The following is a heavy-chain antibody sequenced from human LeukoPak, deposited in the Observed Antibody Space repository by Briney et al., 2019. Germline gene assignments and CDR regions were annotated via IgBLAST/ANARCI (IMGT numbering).Heavy chain of an antibody. Sequence: GASVKVSCKASGYTFTDYYIHWVRQAPGQGLEWMGRISPKSGDTNYAQKFQGRVTLTRDTSVISMAYMELTRLTSDDTALYYCARTVYDSSGNYMGVWGKGTTVTVSS. CDR2: ISPKSGDT. J-gene: IGHJ6*03. V-gene: IGHV1-2*06. CDR1: GYTFTDYY. CDR3: ARTVYDSSGNYMGV. D-gene: IGHD3-22*01.